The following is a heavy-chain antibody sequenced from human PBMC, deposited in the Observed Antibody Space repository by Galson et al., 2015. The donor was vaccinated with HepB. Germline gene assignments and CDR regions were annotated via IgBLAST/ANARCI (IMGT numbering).Heavy chain of an antibody. J-gene: IGHJ2*01. CDR2: FDPEDGET. CDR3: ATYSSSWYQRTSYWYFDL. V-gene: IGHV1-24*01. CDR1: GGTFSSYA. D-gene: IGHD6-13*01. Sequence: SVKVSCKASGGTFSSYAISWVRQAPGQGLEWMGGFDPEDGETIYAQKFQGRVTMTEDTSTDTAYMELSSLRSEDTAVYYCATYSSSWYQRTSYWYFDLWDRGTLVTVSS.